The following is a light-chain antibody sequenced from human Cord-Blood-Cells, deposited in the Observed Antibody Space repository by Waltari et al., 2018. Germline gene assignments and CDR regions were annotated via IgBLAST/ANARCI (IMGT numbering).Light chain of an antibody. CDR2: GAS. V-gene: IGKV3-15*01. Sequence: EIVMTQSPATLSVSPGERATLSCRASQSVSSNLAWYQQKPGQAPRLLNYGASTRTTGIPARFSGSGSGTEFTLTISSLQSEDFAVYYCQQYNNWPPRFGPGTKVDIK. J-gene: IGKJ3*01. CDR3: QQYNNWPPR. CDR1: QSVSSN.